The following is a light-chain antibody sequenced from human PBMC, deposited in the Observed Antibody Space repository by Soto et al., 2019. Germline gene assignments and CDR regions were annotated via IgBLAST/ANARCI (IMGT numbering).Light chain of an antibody. CDR3: QQSYSTPLT. CDR1: QSISNW. CDR2: AAS. Sequence: DIQLTPSPSTLSASLAASVTITCRASQSISNWLAWYQQKPGKATKLLIYAASSLQSGVPSRFSGSGSGTDFTLTISSLQPEDFATYYCQQSYSTPLTFGGGTKVDIK. J-gene: IGKJ4*01. V-gene: IGKV1-39*01.